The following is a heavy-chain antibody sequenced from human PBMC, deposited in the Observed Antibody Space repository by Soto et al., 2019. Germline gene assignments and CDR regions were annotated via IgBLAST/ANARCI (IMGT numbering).Heavy chain of an antibody. J-gene: IGHJ4*02. V-gene: IGHV3-23*01. CDR3: ARRGPGTYFDY. Sequence: GSLRLSCAASGFTFSSYAMNWVRQAPGKGLEWVSVISGSGDSTYYTDSVKGRFTISRDNSKNTLYLQMNSLRAEDTAVYYCARRGPGTYFDYWGQGTLVTVSS. CDR2: ISGSGDST. D-gene: IGHD6-13*01. CDR1: GFTFSSYA.